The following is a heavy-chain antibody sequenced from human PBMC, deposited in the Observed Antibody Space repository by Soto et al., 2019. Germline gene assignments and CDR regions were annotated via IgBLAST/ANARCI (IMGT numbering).Heavy chain of an antibody. D-gene: IGHD3-22*01. CDR2: IVVGSGNT. V-gene: IGHV1-58*01. CDR1: GFTFTSSA. CDR3: AAVLSGVTTVDDYYYGMDV. Sequence: SVKVSCKASGFTFTSSAVQWVRQARGQRLEWIGWIVVGSGNTNYAQKFQERVTITRDMSTSTAYMELSSLRSEDTAVYYCAAVLSGVTTVDDYYYGMDVWGQGTTVTVSS. J-gene: IGHJ6*02.